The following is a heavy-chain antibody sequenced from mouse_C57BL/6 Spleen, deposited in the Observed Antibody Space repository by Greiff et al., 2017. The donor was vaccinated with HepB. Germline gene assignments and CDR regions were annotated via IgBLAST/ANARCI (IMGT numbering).Heavy chain of an antibody. CDR1: GFTFSSYG. V-gene: IGHV5-6*01. CDR2: ISSGGSYT. Sequence: EVKLVESGGDLVKPGGSLKLSCAASGFTFSSYGMSWVRQTPDKRLEWVATISSGGSYTYYPDSVKGRFTISRDNAKNTLYLQMSSLKSEDTAMYYCARHSGDARIGYYFDYWGQGTTLTVSS. D-gene: IGHD2-14*01. J-gene: IGHJ2*01. CDR3: ARHSGDARIGYYFDY.